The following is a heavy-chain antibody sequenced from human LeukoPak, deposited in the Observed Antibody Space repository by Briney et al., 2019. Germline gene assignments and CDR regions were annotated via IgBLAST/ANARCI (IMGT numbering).Heavy chain of an antibody. J-gene: IGHJ3*01. Sequence: GGSLTLPWAPSGFSFSSQSERWLRQAPGKGLVWVSRINNDGSSTSYEDSEKGRFTISSDNAKNTLYLQLNSLRAEDTAVYYCASVRCGCNSAAFDLWGQGTMVTVSS. CDR2: INNDGSST. D-gene: IGHD5-24*01. CDR1: GFSFSSQS. V-gene: IGHV3-74*01. CDR3: ASVRCGCNSAAFDL.